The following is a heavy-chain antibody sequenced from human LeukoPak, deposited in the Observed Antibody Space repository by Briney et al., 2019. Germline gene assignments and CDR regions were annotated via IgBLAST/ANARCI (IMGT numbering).Heavy chain of an antibody. CDR3: ARDYSSGYWGYFQH. Sequence: PGGSLRLSCAASGFTFSSYAMSWVRQAPGKGLEWVSVIYSGGSTYYADSVKGRFTISRDNSKNTLYLQMNSLRAEDTAVYYCARDYSSGYWGYFQHWGQGTLVTVSS. V-gene: IGHV3-66*02. CDR1: GFTFSSYA. D-gene: IGHD3-22*01. J-gene: IGHJ1*01. CDR2: IYSGGST.